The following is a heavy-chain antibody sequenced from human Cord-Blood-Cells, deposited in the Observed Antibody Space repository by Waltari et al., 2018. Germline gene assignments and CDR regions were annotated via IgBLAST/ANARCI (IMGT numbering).Heavy chain of an antibody. CDR2: TNHSGST. Sequence: QVQLQQWGAGPLKPSETLSLTFADYGWSFSGYYRRWIRQPPGKGLEWIGETNHSGSTNYNPSLKSRVTISVDTSKTQFSLKLSSVTAADTAVYYCARVYYDYVYGMDVWGQGTTVTVSS. CDR3: ARVYYDYVYGMDV. J-gene: IGHJ6*02. V-gene: IGHV4-34*01. CDR1: GWSFSGYY. D-gene: IGHD3-16*01.